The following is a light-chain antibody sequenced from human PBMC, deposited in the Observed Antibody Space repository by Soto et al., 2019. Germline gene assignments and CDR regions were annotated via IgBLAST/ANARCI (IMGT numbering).Light chain of an antibody. Sequence: DIVLTQSPGPLSLSPGERATLSCRSSQSVSSSYLAWYQQKPGQAPRLIIYGASSRATGIPDRFSGSGSGTDCTLTISRLEPEDFAVYYCQQYGASPPTFGQGTKVDIK. CDR2: GAS. J-gene: IGKJ1*01. CDR1: QSVSSSY. V-gene: IGKV3-20*01. CDR3: QQYGASPPT.